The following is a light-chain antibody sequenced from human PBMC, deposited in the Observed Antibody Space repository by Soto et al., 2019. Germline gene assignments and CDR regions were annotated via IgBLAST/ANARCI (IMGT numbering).Light chain of an antibody. CDR3: QQANSFPWT. V-gene: IGKV1-12*02. J-gene: IGKJ1*01. CDR2: AAS. Sequence: DIQMTQSPSSVSASVGDRVTITCRASQGISTWLVWYQQKPGKAPKVLISAASSLQSGVPSRFSGSGSGTDFTLTISSLQPEDFATYYCQQANSFPWTFGQGTKVEIE. CDR1: QGISTW.